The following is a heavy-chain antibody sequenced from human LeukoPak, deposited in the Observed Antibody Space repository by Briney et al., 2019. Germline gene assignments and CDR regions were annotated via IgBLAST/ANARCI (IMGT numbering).Heavy chain of an antibody. CDR1: GYSISSGYY. D-gene: IGHD3-9*01. J-gene: IGHJ4*02. V-gene: IGHV4-38-2*02. CDR3: ARLRYFDWLSTKLYFDY. CDR2: IYHSGSS. Sequence: SETLSLTCTVSGYSISSGYYWGWIRQPPGKGLEWIGSIYHSGSSYYKSSLKSRVTISVDTSKNQFSLKLSSVTAADTAVYYCARLRYFDWLSTKLYFDYWGQGTLVTVSS.